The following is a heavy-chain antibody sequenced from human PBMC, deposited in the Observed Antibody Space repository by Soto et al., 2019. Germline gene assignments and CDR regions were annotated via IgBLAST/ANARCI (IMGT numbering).Heavy chain of an antibody. Sequence: QLGGSLRLSCAASGFTFSSYGMHWVRQAPGKGLEWVAVIWYDGSNKYYADSVKGRFTISRDNSKNTLYLQMNSLRAEDTAVYYCARDIVLMAQPGGFDYWGQGTLVTVSS. D-gene: IGHD2-8*01. CDR3: ARDIVLMAQPGGFDY. CDR1: GFTFSSYG. CDR2: IWYDGSNK. J-gene: IGHJ4*02. V-gene: IGHV3-33*01.